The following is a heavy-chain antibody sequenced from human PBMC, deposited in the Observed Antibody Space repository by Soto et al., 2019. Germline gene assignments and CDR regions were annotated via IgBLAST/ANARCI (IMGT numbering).Heavy chain of an antibody. V-gene: IGHV1-69*01. CDR1: GGTFSSYA. J-gene: IGHJ5*02. CDR3: GRCPLGLGELSLYHNWCDP. D-gene: IGHD3-16*02. Sequence: QVQLVQSGAEVKKPGSSVKVSCKASGGTFSSYAISWVRQAPGQGLEWLGGIIPLFGTANYAQKFQGRVPITADEATSTADMERSSRRSEDTAGYYCGRCPLGLGELSLYHNWCDPWGQGTLVTVSS. CDR2: IIPLFGTA.